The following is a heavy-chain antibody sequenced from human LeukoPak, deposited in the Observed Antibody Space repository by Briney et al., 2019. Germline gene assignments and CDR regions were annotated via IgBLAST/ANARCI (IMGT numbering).Heavy chain of an antibody. Sequence: KASETLSLTCTVSGGSISSYYWSWIRQPPGKGLEWIGYIYYSGSTNYNPSLKSRVTISVDTSKNQFSLKLSSVTAADTAVYYCARVINSVRFKLEPRYYYYGMDVWGQGTTVTVSS. D-gene: IGHD1-1*01. CDR3: ARVINSVRFKLEPRYYYYGMDV. CDR2: IYYSGST. J-gene: IGHJ6*02. CDR1: GGSISSYY. V-gene: IGHV4-59*08.